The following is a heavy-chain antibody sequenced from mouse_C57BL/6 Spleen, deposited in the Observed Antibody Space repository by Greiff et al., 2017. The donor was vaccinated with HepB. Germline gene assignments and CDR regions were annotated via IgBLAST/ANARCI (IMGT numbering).Heavy chain of an antibody. V-gene: IGHV1-81*01. J-gene: IGHJ3*01. CDR2: IYPRSGNT. CDR3: AREGAQARFAY. Sequence: QVQLQQSGAELARPGASVKLSCKASGYTFTSYGISWVKQRTGQGLEWIGEIYPRSGNTYYTEKFKGKATLTADKSSSTAYMELRSLTSEDSAVYFCAREGAQARFAYWGQGTLVTVSA. CDR1: GYTFTSYG. D-gene: IGHD3-2*02.